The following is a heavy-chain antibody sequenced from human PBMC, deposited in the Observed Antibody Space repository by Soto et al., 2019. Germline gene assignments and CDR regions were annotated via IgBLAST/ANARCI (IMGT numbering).Heavy chain of an antibody. D-gene: IGHD2-2*01. CDR3: ARGDCSSTSCPFDY. V-gene: IGHV1-69*13. Sequence: GASVKVSCKASGGTFSSYASSWVRQAPGQGLEWMGGIIPIFGTANYAQKFQGRVTITADESTSTAYMELSSLRSEDTAVYYCARGDCSSTSCPFDYWGQGTLVTVSS. CDR2: IIPIFGTA. J-gene: IGHJ4*02. CDR1: GGTFSSYA.